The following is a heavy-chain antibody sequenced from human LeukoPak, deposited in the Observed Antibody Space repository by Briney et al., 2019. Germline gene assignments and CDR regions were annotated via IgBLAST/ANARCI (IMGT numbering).Heavy chain of an antibody. V-gene: IGHV3-23*01. CDR1: GFTFNTYA. CDR2: ISSSGGST. CDR3: AKVWDTYYYDSSGSFDY. Sequence: GGSLRLSCAASGFTFNTYAMSWVRQAPGKGLGWVSAISSSGGSTYYADSVKGRFTISRDNSKNTLYLQMNSLRAEDTAVYYCAKVWDTYYYDSSGSFDYWGQGTLVTVSS. J-gene: IGHJ4*02. D-gene: IGHD3-22*01.